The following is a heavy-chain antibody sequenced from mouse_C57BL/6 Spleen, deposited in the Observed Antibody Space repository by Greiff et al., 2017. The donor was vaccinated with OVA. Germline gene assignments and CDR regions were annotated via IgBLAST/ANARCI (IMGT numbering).Heavy chain of an antibody. J-gene: IGHJ1*03. Sequence: QVQLQQPGAELVKPGASVKLSCKASGYTFTSYWMQWVKQRPGQGLEWIGEIDPSDSYTNYNQKFKGKATLTVDTSSSTAYMQLSSLTSEDSAVYCCARGNGLRHWYFDVWGTGTTVTVSS. D-gene: IGHD2-2*01. CDR3: ARGNGLRHWYFDV. V-gene: IGHV1-50*01. CDR2: IDPSDSYT. CDR1: GYTFTSYW.